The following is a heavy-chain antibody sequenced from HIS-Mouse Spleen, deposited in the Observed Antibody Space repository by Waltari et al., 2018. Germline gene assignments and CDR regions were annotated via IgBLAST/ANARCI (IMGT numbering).Heavy chain of an antibody. V-gene: IGHV3-48*01. D-gene: IGHD3-10*01. CDR3: ARADGSGSYNWFDP. J-gene: IGHJ5*02. CDR2: ISSSSSTI. Sequence: EVQLVESGGGLVQPGGSLRLSCAASGFTFSSYSMNWVRQAPGKGLEWVSYISSSSSTIYYADSVKGRFTISRDNAKNSLYLQMNSLRAEDTAVYYCARADGSGSYNWFDPWGQGTLVTVSS. CDR1: GFTFSSYS.